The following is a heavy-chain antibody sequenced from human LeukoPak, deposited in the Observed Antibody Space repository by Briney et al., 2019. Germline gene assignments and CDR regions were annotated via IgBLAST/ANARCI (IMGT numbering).Heavy chain of an antibody. Sequence: GASVKVSCKVSAYSLNELSMHWVRQAPGKGLEWMGGFDPENGETFYAQKFQGRVTLTEDTSTDTAYMDLSSLRSDDTAVYYCARDPRSKPVDYWGQGTLVTVSS. J-gene: IGHJ4*02. CDR1: AYSLNELS. CDR2: FDPENGET. CDR3: ARDPRSKPVDY. V-gene: IGHV1-24*01.